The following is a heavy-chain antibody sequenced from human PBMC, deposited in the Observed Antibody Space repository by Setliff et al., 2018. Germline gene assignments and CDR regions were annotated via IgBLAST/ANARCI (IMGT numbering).Heavy chain of an antibody. Sequence: GSLRLSCAASGFTFSSYTMSWVRQAPGKGLEWVSAISGSGGNTYYADSVKGRFTISRDNSKNTLYLQMNSLRAEDTAVYYCVRDTTSGWMLTNWGQGTLVTVSS. CDR2: ISGSGGNT. CDR3: VRDTTSGWMLTN. CDR1: GFTFSSYT. D-gene: IGHD6-25*01. V-gene: IGHV3-23*01. J-gene: IGHJ4*02.